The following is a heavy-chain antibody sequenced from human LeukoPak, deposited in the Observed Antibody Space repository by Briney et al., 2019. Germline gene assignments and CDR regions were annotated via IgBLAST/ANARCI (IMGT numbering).Heavy chain of an antibody. CDR2: IGGTGVTT. CDR1: GFTFNALA. CDR3: AKLAGPTVTTDF. V-gene: IGHV3-23*01. Sequence: GGSLRLSCAASGFTFNALAMTWVRQAPGKGLEWVSIIGGTGVTTYYADSAKGRFTISRDNSKNTLYLQLNSLRAEDTAVYYCAKLAGPTVTTDFWGQGTLVTVSS. D-gene: IGHD4-17*01. J-gene: IGHJ4*02.